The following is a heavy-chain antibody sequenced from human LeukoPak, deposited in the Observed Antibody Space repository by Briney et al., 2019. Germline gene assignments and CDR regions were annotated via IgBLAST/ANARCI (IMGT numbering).Heavy chain of an antibody. Sequence: ASVKVSCKASGYTFTGYYMHWVRQATGQGLEWMGWMNPNSGNTGYAQKFQGRVTITRNTSISTAYMELSSLRSEDTAVYYCARERVGAGYCSGGSCYTYYYYMDVWGKGTTVTVSS. D-gene: IGHD2-15*01. J-gene: IGHJ6*03. CDR1: GYTFTGYY. CDR3: ARERVGAGYCSGGSCYTYYYYMDV. V-gene: IGHV1-8*03. CDR2: MNPNSGNT.